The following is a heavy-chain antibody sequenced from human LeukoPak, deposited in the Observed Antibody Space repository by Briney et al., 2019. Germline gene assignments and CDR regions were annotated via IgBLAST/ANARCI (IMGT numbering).Heavy chain of an antibody. CDR2: INWNGGST. J-gene: IGHJ4*02. D-gene: IGHD6-19*01. CDR3: ARARGYSSGPASDY. CDR1: GFTFDDYG. Sequence: PGGSLRLSCAASGFTFDDYGMSWVRQAPGKGLEWVSGINWNGGSTGYADSVKGRFTISRDNAKNSLYLQMNSLRAEDTALYYCARARGYSSGPASDYWGQETLVTVSS. V-gene: IGHV3-20*04.